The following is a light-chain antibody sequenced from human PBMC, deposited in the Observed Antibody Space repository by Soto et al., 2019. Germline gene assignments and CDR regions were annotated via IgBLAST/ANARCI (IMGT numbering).Light chain of an antibody. CDR1: QSIRSY. V-gene: IGKV1-39*01. CDR3: QQTYSPPWT. J-gene: IGKJ1*01. CDR2: AAA. Sequence: DIQMTQSPSSLSASVGDRVTITCRASQSIRSYLTWYQQKPGKAPKLLIYAAASLQSGVPSSFRGFGAGTDFTLTITRLQAEDFATYYCQQTYSPPWTFGQGTKVDIK.